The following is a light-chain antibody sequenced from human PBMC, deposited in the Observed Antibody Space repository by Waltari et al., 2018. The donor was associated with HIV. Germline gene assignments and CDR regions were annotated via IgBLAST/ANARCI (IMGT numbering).Light chain of an antibody. CDR3: CSYAGTYLLF. CDR2: DVI. J-gene: IGLJ2*01. CDR1: SSDVGAYNY. Sequence: QSALTQPRSVSGSPGQSVTISCTGPSSDVGAYNYVSWYQQYPGKAPKLMIYDVIKLPSGVPDRFSGSKSGNTASLTISGLQAEDEADYYCCSYAGTYLLFFGGGTKLTVL. V-gene: IGLV2-11*01.